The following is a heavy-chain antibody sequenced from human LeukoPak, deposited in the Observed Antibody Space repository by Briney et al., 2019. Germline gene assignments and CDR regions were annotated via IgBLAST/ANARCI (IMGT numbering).Heavy chain of an antibody. Sequence: SETLSLTCTVSGGSISSYYWSWIRQPPGKGLEWIGYIYYSGSTNFNPSLKSRVTISVDTSKNQFSLKLSSVTAADTAVYYCARLGCSSTSCTNFDYWGQGTLVTVSS. CDR3: ARLGCSSTSCTNFDY. J-gene: IGHJ4*02. V-gene: IGHV4-59*01. D-gene: IGHD2-2*01. CDR2: IYYSGST. CDR1: GGSISSYY.